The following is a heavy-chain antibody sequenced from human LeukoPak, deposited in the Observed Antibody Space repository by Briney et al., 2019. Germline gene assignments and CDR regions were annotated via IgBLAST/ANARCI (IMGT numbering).Heavy chain of an antibody. Sequence: PGGSLRLSCAASGFTFSSYAMSWVRQAPGKGLEWVSAISGSGGSTYYADSVKGRFTISRDNSKNTLYLQMNSLRAEDTAVYCCAKAYYYYDSSGSDYWGQGTLVTVSS. CDR2: ISGSGGST. J-gene: IGHJ4*02. V-gene: IGHV3-23*01. CDR1: GFTFSSYA. CDR3: AKAYYYYDSSGSDY. D-gene: IGHD3-22*01.